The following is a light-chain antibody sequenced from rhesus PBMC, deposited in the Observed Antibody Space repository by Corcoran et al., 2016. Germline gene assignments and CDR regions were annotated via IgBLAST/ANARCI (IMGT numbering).Light chain of an antibody. Sequence: DIQMTQSPSSLSASVGDRVTITCQASQSLSNYLNWYQQKPGKIPKLLIYRASSLQRGIPSRFSGSGFGTDFPLTISSLQPEDFATYYCQQGYSYPLAFGGGTKVELK. V-gene: IGKV1S9*01. CDR2: RAS. CDR3: QQGYSYPLA. J-gene: IGKJ4*01. CDR1: QSLSNY.